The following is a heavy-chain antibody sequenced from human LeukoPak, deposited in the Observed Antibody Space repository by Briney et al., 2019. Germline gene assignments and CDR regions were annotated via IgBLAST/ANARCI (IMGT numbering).Heavy chain of an antibody. Sequence: PSQTLSLTCTVSGGSISSGSYYWSWIRQPAGKGLEWIGRIYTSGSTNYNPSLKSRVTISVDTSKNQFSLKLSSVTAADTAVYYCARGRAEDFDYWGQGTLVTVSP. CDR2: IYTSGST. D-gene: IGHD6-13*01. CDR3: ARGRAEDFDY. V-gene: IGHV4-61*02. CDR1: GGSISSGSYY. J-gene: IGHJ4*02.